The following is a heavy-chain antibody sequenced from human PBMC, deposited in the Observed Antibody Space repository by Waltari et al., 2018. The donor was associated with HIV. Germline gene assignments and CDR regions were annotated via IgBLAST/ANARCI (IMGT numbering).Heavy chain of an antibody. CDR2: IKTGSGST. V-gene: IGHV7-4-1*01. CDR1: GNTFSSYT. J-gene: IGHJ4*02. D-gene: IGHD3-16*02. Sequence: QVQLVQTGAGLRKPGASVHISCQASGNTFSSYTLNWVRQAPGQPLEWMGWIKTGSGSTQYAQNFTGRFAFSLDTSGSTALLRMVDLKIEDTGMYFYAREYRTPAASRFDYWGQGAILSVSS. CDR3: AREYRTPAASRFDY.